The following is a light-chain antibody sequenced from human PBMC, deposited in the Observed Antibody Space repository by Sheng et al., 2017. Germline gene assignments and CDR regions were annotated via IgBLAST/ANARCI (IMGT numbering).Light chain of an antibody. CDR2: GAS. CDR1: QSISSS. J-gene: IGKJ4*01. CDR3: QQRSSWPMA. V-gene: IGKV3-15*01. Sequence: EIVMTQSPATLSVSPGERATLSCRASQSISSSLAWFQQKPGQAPRLLLYGASTRATGIPARFSGSGSGTEFTLTISSLQSEDFAVYYCQQRSSWPMAFGGGTKVEIK.